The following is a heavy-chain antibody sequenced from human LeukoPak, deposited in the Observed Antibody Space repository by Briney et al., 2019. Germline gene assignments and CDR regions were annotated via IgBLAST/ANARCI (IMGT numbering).Heavy chain of an antibody. CDR3: ARKGRLTIFGVVISNWFDP. J-gene: IGHJ5*02. V-gene: IGHV3-21*01. Sequence: GGSLRLSCAASGFTFRSYSMNWVRQAPGKGLEWVSSISSSSSYIYYADSVKGRFTISRDNAKNSLYLQMNSLRAEDTAVYYCARKGRLTIFGVVISNWFDPWGQGTLVTVSS. CDR1: GFTFRSYS. CDR2: ISSSSSYI. D-gene: IGHD3-3*01.